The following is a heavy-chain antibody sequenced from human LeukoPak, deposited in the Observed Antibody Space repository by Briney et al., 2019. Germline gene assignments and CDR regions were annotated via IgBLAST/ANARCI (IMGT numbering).Heavy chain of an antibody. CDR2: ISSNGGST. J-gene: IGHJ1*01. CDR1: GFTFSSYA. V-gene: IGHV3-64*01. CDR3: ARTYYYDSSGYEFQH. Sequence: GGSLRLSCAASGFTFSSYAMHWVRQAPGKGLEYVSAISSNGGSTYYANSVKGRFTISRDNSKNTLYLQMGSLRAEDMAVCYCARTYYYDSSGYEFQHWGQGTLVTVSS. D-gene: IGHD3-22*01.